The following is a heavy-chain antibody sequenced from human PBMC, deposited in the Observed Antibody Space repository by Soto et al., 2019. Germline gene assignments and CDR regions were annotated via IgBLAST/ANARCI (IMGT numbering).Heavy chain of an antibody. J-gene: IGHJ6*02. Sequence: SETLSLTCAVYGGSFSGYYWSWIRQPPGRGLEWIGEINHSGSTNYNPSLKSRVTISVDTSKNQFSLKLSSVTAADTAVYYCARGRAWIQLPGIRYYYYGMDVWGQGTTDTVTS. V-gene: IGHV4-34*01. CDR2: INHSGST. CDR3: ARGRAWIQLPGIRYYYYGMDV. D-gene: IGHD5-18*01. CDR1: GGSFSGYY.